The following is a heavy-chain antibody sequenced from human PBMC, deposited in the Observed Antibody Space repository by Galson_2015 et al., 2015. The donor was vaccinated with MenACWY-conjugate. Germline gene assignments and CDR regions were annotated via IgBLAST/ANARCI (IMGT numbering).Heavy chain of an antibody. V-gene: IGHV2-70*11. CDR3: ARMHIVLDATDAFDI. Sequence: PALVKPTQTLTLTCTFSGFSLSTYEMCIYWVRQPPGKALGGLARIDWRVNKYYTTSLKIRLTISKDTSTNQVVLTMTNVDPVDTATYYCARMHIVLDATDAFDIWGQGTMVTVSS. D-gene: IGHD3-22*01. J-gene: IGHJ3*02. CDR1: GFSLSTYEMC. CDR2: IDWRVNK.